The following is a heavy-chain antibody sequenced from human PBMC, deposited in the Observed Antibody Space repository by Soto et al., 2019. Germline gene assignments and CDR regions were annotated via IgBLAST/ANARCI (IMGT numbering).Heavy chain of an antibody. J-gene: IGHJ4*02. V-gene: IGHV3-23*01. CDR1: GFTFSNYA. CDR2: IGGRATSA. Sequence: EVQLLESGGGLVQPGGSLRLSCAASGFTFSNYAMSWVRQAPGKGLEWVSGIGGRATSAYYADSVKGRFAISRDSSYNTLFLQLNSLRAEDTAVYYCAKSRYSDSSGDFYDFWGQGTLVSVSS. D-gene: IGHD3-22*01. CDR3: AKSRYSDSSGDFYDF.